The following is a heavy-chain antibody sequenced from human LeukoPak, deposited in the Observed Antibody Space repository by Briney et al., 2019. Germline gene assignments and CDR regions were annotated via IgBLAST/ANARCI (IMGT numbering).Heavy chain of an antibody. Sequence: SETLSLTCTVSGGSLSSYYWSWIRQPPGKGLEWRGYIYYSGSTNYNPSLKSRVTISVDTSKNQFSLKLSSVTAADTAVYYCARGLAAKGAFDIWGQGTMVTVSS. J-gene: IGHJ3*02. CDR3: ARGLAAKGAFDI. D-gene: IGHD4/OR15-4a*01. V-gene: IGHV4-59*01. CDR1: GGSLSSYY. CDR2: IYYSGST.